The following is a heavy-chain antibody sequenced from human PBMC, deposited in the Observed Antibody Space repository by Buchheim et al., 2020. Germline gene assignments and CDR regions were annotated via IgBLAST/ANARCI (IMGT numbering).Heavy chain of an antibody. V-gene: IGHV3-74*03. CDR2: INEDGSHT. CDR1: GFTFGRYW. CDR3: SKDMSGAEDS. J-gene: IGHJ4*02. Sequence: EVQVVESGGGLVQPGGSLRLSCAASGFTFGRYWMHWVRQAPGGALVWVSRINEDGSHTTYTDSVKGRFTISRDNAKNTLYLQMNSLTAEDTAMYYCSKDMSGAEDSWGQGTL. D-gene: IGHD2-15*01.